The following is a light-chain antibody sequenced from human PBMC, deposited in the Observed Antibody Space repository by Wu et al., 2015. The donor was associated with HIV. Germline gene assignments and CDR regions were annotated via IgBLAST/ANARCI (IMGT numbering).Light chain of an antibody. CDR3: QQRSNWPWT. CDR1: QTVSYSY. J-gene: IGKJ1*01. Sequence: EIVLTQSPGTLSLSPGERATLFCRASQTVSYSYLAWYQQKPGQAPRVLIYGASSRATGIPDRFSGSGSETDFTLTISRLEPEDFAVYYCQQRSNWPWTFGQGTKVEIK. CDR2: GAS. V-gene: IGKV3D-20*02.